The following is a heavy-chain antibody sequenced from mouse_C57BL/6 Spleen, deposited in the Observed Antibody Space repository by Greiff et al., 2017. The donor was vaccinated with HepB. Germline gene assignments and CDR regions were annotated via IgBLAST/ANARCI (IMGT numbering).Heavy chain of an antibody. Sequence: QVQLQQSGAELVKPGASVKMSCKASGYTFTSYWITWVKQRPGQGLEWIGDIYPGSGSTNYNEKFKSKATLTVDTSSSTAYMQLSSLTSEDSAVYYCARYPSTVVAPAYWGQGTLVTVSA. CDR1: GYTFTSYW. V-gene: IGHV1-55*01. CDR2: IYPGSGST. D-gene: IGHD1-1*01. CDR3: ARYPSTVVAPAY. J-gene: IGHJ3*01.